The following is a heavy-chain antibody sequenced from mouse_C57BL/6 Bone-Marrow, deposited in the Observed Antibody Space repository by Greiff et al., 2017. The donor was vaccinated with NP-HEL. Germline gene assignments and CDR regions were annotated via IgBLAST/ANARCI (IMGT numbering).Heavy chain of an antibody. J-gene: IGHJ4*01. CDR3: ARYLDY. V-gene: IGHV1-64*01. Sequence: QVQLQQPEAELVKPGASVKLSCKASGYTFTSYWMHWVKQRPGQGLEWIGMIHPNSGSTNYNEKFKNKATLTVDKSSSTVYMQLSSLTSEDSAVYYCARYLDYWGQGTSVTVSS. CDR1: GYTFTSYW. CDR2: IHPNSGST.